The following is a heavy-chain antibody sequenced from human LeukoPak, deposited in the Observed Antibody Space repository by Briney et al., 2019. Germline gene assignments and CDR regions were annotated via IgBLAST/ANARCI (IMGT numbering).Heavy chain of an antibody. CDR2: IIPILGIA. V-gene: IGHV1-69*04. CDR1: GGTXSSYA. J-gene: IGHJ4*02. Sequence: SVKVSCKASGGTXSSYAISWVRQAPGQGLEWMGRIIPILGIANYAQKFQGRVTITADKSTSTAYMELSSLRSEDTAVYYCVRDMYTRSGDDFWGPGSLVTVSS. D-gene: IGHD6-13*01. CDR3: VRDMYTRSGDDF.